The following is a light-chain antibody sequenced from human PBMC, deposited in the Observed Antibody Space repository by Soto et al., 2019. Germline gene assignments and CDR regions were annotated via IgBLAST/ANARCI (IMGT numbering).Light chain of an antibody. CDR3: QSYDSSRGV. CDR2: GNS. V-gene: IGLV1-40*01. CDR1: SSNIGAGYD. J-gene: IGLJ1*01. Sequence: QSVLTQPPSVSGAPGQRVTISCTGSSSNIGAGYDVHWYQQLPGTAPKLLIYGNSNRPSGVPDRFSGSKSGTSASLAITGLQAEDEADYYCQSYDSSRGVFGTGTKV.